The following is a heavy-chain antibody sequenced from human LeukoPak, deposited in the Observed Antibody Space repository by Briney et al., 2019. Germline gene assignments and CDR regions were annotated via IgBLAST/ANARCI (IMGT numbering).Heavy chain of an antibody. Sequence: GGSLRLSCSASGFTFSSYSMNWVGQAPGKGLEWVSSMTGSSSYIYQGDSVKGRFTISRDNAKNSLYLQMNGLRAEDTAVYYCARDRTAKYDSSGYFGSIDCWGQGTLVTVSS. J-gene: IGHJ4*02. CDR2: MTGSSSYI. V-gene: IGHV3-21*01. CDR1: GFTFSSYS. D-gene: IGHD3-22*01. CDR3: ARDRTAKYDSSGYFGSIDC.